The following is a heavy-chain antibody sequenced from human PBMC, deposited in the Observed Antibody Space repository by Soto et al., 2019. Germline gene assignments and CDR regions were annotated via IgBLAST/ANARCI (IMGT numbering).Heavy chain of an antibody. D-gene: IGHD1-20*01. CDR3: ARAQYNWNDDGFGAFES. V-gene: IGHV4-59*01. Sequence: TSETLSLTCSVSGGSISSYYWSWIRQTPGKGLEWIGYIYYSGSTNYNPSLKSRVTISVDTSKNQFFLKLNSVTAADTAVYYCARAQYNWNDDGFGAFESWGQGTMVPVAS. J-gene: IGHJ3*02. CDR2: IYYSGST. CDR1: GGSISSYY.